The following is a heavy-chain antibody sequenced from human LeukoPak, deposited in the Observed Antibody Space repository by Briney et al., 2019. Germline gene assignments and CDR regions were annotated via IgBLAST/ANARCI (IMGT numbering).Heavy chain of an antibody. CDR2: IWYDGSNK. CDR3: AKVDSSSSRGSFDP. V-gene: IGHV3-33*06. CDR1: GFTFSSYG. J-gene: IGHJ5*02. Sequence: GGSLRLSCAASGFTFSSYGMHWVRQAPGKGLEWVAVIWYDGSNKYYADSVKGRFTISRDNSKSTLYLQMNSLRAEDTAVYYCAKVDSSSSRGSFDPWGQGTLVTVSS. D-gene: IGHD6-6*01.